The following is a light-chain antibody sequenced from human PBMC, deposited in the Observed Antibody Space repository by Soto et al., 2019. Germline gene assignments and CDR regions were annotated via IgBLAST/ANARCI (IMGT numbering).Light chain of an antibody. CDR2: DAS. J-gene: IGKJ4*01. CDR1: QSVHNY. Sequence: EFVLTQSPSTLSLSPGDRAALSCQASQSVHNYLAWYQQKPGQAPRLLIYDASNRATGIPARFSGSGSETDFTLTISSLEPEDSAVYYCQQRSNWPSLTFGGGTKVDIK. V-gene: IGKV3-11*01. CDR3: QQRSNWPSLT.